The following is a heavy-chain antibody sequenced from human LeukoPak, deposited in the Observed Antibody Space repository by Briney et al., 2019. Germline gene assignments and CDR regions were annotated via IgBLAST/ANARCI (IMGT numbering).Heavy chain of an antibody. D-gene: IGHD6-13*01. CDR2: IIPILGIA. V-gene: IGHV1-69*04. CDR3: ARESIAADYYYYMDV. Sequence: SVKVACKASGGTFSSYTISWVRQAPGQGLEWMGRIIPILGIANYAQKFQGRVTITADKSTSTAYMELSSLRSEDTAVYYCARESIAADYYYYMDVWGKGTTVTVSS. J-gene: IGHJ6*03. CDR1: GGTFSSYT.